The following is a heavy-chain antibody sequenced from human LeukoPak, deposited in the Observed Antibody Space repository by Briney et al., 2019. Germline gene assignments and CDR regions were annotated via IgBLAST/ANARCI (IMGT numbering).Heavy chain of an antibody. J-gene: IGHJ4*02. CDR3: ARGRMTGDYFDS. CDR1: GVSIGSGNYY. Sequence: PSETLSLTCTVSGVSIGSGNYYWTWIRQPAGKGLDWIGRIYSSDSINYNPSLKRRITMSLDTSNNQFSLSLSSVSAVDTAVYYCARGRMTGDYFDSWGQGSLVTVSS. V-gene: IGHV4-61*02. CDR2: IYSSDSI. D-gene: IGHD1-20*01.